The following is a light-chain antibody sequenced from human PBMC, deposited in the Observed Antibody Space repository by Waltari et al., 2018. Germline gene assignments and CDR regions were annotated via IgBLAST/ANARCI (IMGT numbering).Light chain of an antibody. V-gene: IGLV2-14*03. CDR1: SSDVGGYNF. J-gene: IGLJ2*01. CDR3: SSYTSSTSEV. Sequence: QSALTQPASVSGSPGQSITISCTGTSSDVGGYNFVSWYQHHPGKAPKLLIYDVNNRPSGVSDRFTGSKSSKTACLTLSVLQAEDEADYYCSSYTSSTSEVLGGGTQLTVL. CDR2: DVN.